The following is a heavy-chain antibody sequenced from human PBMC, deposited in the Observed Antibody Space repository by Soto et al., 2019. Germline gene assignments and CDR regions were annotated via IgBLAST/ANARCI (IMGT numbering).Heavy chain of an antibody. D-gene: IGHD3-22*01. Sequence: EVQLVESGGVVVQPGGSLRLSCAASGFTFDDYTMHWVRQAPGKGLEWVSLISWDGGSTYYADSVKGRFTISRDNSKNSLYLQMNSLRTEDTALYYCAKESGYYYDSSGSVPNFDYWGQGTLVTVSS. CDR2: ISWDGGST. J-gene: IGHJ4*02. CDR3: AKESGYYYDSSGSVPNFDY. CDR1: GFTFDDYT. V-gene: IGHV3-43*01.